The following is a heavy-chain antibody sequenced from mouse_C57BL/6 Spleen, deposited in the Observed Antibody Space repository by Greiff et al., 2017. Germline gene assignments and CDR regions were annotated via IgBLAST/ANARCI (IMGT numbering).Heavy chain of an antibody. J-gene: IGHJ4*01. V-gene: IGHV1-50*01. Sequence: QVQLQQPGAELVKPGASVKLSCKASGYTFTSYWMQWVKQRPGQGLEWIGEIDPSDSYTNYNQKFKGKATVTVDTSSSTAYMQLSSLTSEDSAVYYCASYYYGSSHGYYAMDYWGQGTSVTVSS. CDR2: IDPSDSYT. CDR3: ASYYYGSSHGYYAMDY. CDR1: GYTFTSYW. D-gene: IGHD1-1*01.